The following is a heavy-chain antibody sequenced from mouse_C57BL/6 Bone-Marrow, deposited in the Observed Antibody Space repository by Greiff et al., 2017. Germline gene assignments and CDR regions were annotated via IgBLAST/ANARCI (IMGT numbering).Heavy chain of an antibody. Sequence: VQLQQPGPELVKPGASVKISCKASGYAFSSSWMNWVKQRPGKGLEWIGRIYPGDGDTNYNGKFKGKATLTADKSSSTAYMQLSSLTSEDSAVYFCARKDGYYWYFDVWGTGTTVTVSS. D-gene: IGHD2-3*01. CDR1: GYAFSSSW. V-gene: IGHV1-82*01. CDR3: ARKDGYYWYFDV. CDR2: IYPGDGDT. J-gene: IGHJ1*03.